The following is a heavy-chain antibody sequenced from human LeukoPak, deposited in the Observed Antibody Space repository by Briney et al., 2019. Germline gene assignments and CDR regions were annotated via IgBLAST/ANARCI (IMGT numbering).Heavy chain of an antibody. V-gene: IGHV4-59*12. CDR1: GGSISSYY. J-gene: IGHJ5*02. CDR2: IYYSGST. Sequence: PSETLSLTCTVSGGSISSYYWSWIRQPPGKGLEWIGYIYYSGSTNYNPSLKSRVTISVDTSKNQFSLKLSSVTAADTAVYCCARDPSAVASQVWFDPWGQGTLVTVSS. D-gene: IGHD6-19*01. CDR3: ARDPSAVASQVWFDP.